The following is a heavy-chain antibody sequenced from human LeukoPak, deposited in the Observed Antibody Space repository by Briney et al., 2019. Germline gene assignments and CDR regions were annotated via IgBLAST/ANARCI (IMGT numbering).Heavy chain of an antibody. J-gene: IGHJ5*02. CDR1: GFTFSDYY. Sequence: PGGSLRLSCAASGFTFSDYYINWLRQAPGRGLEWIAYITGSGTSVYYADSVKGPFTVSRDHAANSVFLQMDSLRVDDSAVYFCTRAPEYSDTWGQGTLVTVSS. CDR3: TRAPEYSDT. D-gene: IGHD1-14*01. CDR2: ITGSGTSV. V-gene: IGHV3-11*01.